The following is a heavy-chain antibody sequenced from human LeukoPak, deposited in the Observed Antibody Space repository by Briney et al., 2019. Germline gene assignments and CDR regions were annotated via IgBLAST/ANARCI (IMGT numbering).Heavy chain of an antibody. CDR2: ISSSSSYI. J-gene: IGHJ4*02. CDR1: GFTFSSYS. CDR3: ARDVEVGAAYFDY. Sequence: GGSLRLSCAASGFTFSSYSMNWVRQAPGKGLEWGSSISSSSSYIYYADSVKGRFTISRDNAKNSLYLQMNSLRAEDTAVYYCARDVEVGAAYFDYSGQGTLVTVSS. V-gene: IGHV3-21*04. D-gene: IGHD2-15*01.